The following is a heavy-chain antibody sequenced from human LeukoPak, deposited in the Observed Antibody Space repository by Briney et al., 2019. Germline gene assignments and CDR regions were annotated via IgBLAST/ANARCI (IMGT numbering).Heavy chain of an antibody. J-gene: IGHJ4*01. V-gene: IGHV4-39*07. CDR2: IYYSGST. CDR3: ARGGWSLDY. D-gene: IGHD2-15*01. CDR1: GGSISSSSYS. Sequence: SETLSLACTVSGGSISSSSYSWGWIRQPPGKGLEWIGSIYYSGSTYYNPSLRSRVTISVDTSKNQFSLRLSSVTAADTAVYYCARGGWSLDYWGHGTLVTVSS.